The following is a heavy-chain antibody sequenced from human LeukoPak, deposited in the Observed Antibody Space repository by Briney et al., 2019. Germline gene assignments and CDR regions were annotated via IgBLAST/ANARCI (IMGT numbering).Heavy chain of an antibody. Sequence: SETLSLTCAVYGGSFSGYYWSWIRQPPGKGLEWIGEINHSGSTNYNPSPKSRVTISVDTSKNQFSLKLSSVTAAGTAVYYCARGRGIAAAGTSLDYWGQGTLVTVSS. CDR1: GGSFSGYY. J-gene: IGHJ4*02. D-gene: IGHD6-13*01. CDR3: ARGRGIAAAGTSLDY. V-gene: IGHV4-34*01. CDR2: INHSGST.